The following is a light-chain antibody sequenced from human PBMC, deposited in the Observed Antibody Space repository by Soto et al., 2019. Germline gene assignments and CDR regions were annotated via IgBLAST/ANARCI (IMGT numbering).Light chain of an antibody. CDR1: QSVSSN. CDR3: QQYINWPRM. J-gene: IGKJ1*01. CDR2: GAS. Sequence: EIVMTQSPATLSVSPGERATLSCRASQSVSSNLAWYQQNRGQAPRLLIYGASTRATGVPARFSGSGSGTEFTLTISSLQSEDFAVYYCQQYINWPRMFGQGSKVEIK. V-gene: IGKV3-15*01.